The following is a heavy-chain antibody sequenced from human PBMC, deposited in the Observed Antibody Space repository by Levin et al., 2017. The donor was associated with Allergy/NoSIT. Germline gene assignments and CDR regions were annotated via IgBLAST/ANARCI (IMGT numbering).Heavy chain of an antibody. V-gene: IGHV5-51*01. CDR1: GYSFTSYW. CDR2: IYPGDSDT. D-gene: IGHD3-10*01. Sequence: GESLKISCKGSGYSFTSYWIGWVRQMPGKGLEWMGIIYPGDSDTRYSPSFQGQVTISADKSISTAYLQWSSLKASDTAMYYCAIPYYGSGSHPWWYFDLWGRGTLVTVSS. CDR3: AIPYYGSGSHPWWYFDL. J-gene: IGHJ2*01.